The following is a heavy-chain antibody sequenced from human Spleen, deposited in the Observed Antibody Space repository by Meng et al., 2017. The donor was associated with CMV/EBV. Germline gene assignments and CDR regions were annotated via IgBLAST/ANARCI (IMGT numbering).Heavy chain of an antibody. V-gene: IGHV1-2*02. J-gene: IGHJ4*02. D-gene: IGHD1-20*01. CDR2: IKPNSGGT. Sequence: ASVKVSCKASGYTFTDYYMHWVRQAPGQGPEWMGWIKPNSGGTNYAQNFQGRVTMTRDTSISTAYMQLSSLRSDDTAIYYCARDPRYNWNYDYWGQGTLVTVSS. CDR3: ARDPRYNWNYDY. CDR1: GYTFTDYY.